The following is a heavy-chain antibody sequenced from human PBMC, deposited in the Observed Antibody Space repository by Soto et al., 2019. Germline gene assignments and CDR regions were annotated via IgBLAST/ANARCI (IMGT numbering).Heavy chain of an antibody. CDR3: ARAPEGYYYYYGMDV. CDR1: GGTFSSYT. V-gene: IGHV1-69*02. J-gene: IGHJ6*02. CDR2: IIPILGIA. Sequence: QVQLVQSGAEVKKPGSSVKVSCKASGGTFSSYTISWVRQAPGQGLEWMGRIIPILGIANYAQKFQGRVTSTADKSTSTAYMERSSLRSEDTAVYYCARAPEGYYYYYGMDVWGQGTTVTVSS.